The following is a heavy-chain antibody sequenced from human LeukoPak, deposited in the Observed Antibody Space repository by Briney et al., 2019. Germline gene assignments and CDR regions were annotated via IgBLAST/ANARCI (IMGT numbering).Heavy chain of an antibody. J-gene: IGHJ4*02. CDR2: IIPILGIA. Sequence: ASVKVSCKASGGTFSSYAISWVRQAPGQGLEWMGRIIPILGIANYAQKFQGRVTITADKSTSTAYMELSSLRSEDTAVYYCARSYSYGPPFDYWGQGTLVTVSS. CDR3: ARSYSYGPPFDY. D-gene: IGHD5-18*01. CDR1: GGTFSSYA. V-gene: IGHV1-69*04.